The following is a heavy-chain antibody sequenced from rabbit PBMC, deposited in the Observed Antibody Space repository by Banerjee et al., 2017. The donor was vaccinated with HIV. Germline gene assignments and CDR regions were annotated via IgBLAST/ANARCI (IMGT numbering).Heavy chain of an antibody. D-gene: IGHD4-1*01. CDR2: IYAGGSGST. CDR3: ARGTGSSGWGGDL. CDR1: GFSLSSYW. Sequence: QEQLVESGGGLVQPGGSLKLSCKASGFSLSSYWMSWVRQAPGKGLEWIACIYAGGSGSTYYASWAKGRFTISKTSSTTVTLQMTSLTAADTATYFCARGTGSSGWGGDLWGQGTLVTIS. J-gene: IGHJ3*01. V-gene: IGHV1S45*01.